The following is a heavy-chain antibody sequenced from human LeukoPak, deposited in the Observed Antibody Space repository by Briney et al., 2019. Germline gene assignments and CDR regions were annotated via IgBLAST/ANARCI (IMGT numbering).Heavy chain of an antibody. D-gene: IGHD4-17*01. Sequence: PSETLSLTCSVSNYSISRTYHWGWIRQPPGKGLEWIGTIYYSGSTYYNPSLKSRVTISVDTSKNQFSLKLSSVTAADTAVYYCARLSTVTTSFDYWGQGTLVTVSS. CDR1: NYSISRTYH. CDR3: ARLSTVTTSFDY. V-gene: IGHV4-38-2*02. J-gene: IGHJ4*02. CDR2: IYYSGST.